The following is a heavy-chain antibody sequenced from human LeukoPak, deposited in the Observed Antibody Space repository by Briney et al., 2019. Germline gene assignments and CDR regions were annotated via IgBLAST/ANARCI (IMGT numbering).Heavy chain of an antibody. CDR2: ISWNSDSI. CDR3: AKGPYDDSSGYNNWFDP. CDR1: GFSFDDYA. J-gene: IGHJ5*02. Sequence: GGSLRLSCAASGFSFDDYAMHWVRQGPGKGLEWVSGISWNSDSIGCADSVKGRFTISRDNAKNSLYLQMNDLRVEDTAFYYCAKGPYDDSSGYNNWFDPWGQGTLVTVSS. D-gene: IGHD3-22*01. V-gene: IGHV3-9*01.